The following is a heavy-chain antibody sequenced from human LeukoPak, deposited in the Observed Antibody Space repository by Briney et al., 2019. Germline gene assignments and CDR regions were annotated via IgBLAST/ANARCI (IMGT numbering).Heavy chain of an antibody. J-gene: IGHJ4*02. CDR3: ARDVMSSSTSCYAIDY. CDR1: GGTFSSYS. V-gene: IGHV3-21*01. Sequence: SCKASGGTFSSYSMNWVRQAPGKGLEWVSSISSSSYIYYADSVKGRFTISRDNGKNSLYLQMNSLRAEDTAVYYCARDVMSSSTSCYAIDYWGQGTLVTVSS. D-gene: IGHD2-2*01. CDR2: ISSSSYI.